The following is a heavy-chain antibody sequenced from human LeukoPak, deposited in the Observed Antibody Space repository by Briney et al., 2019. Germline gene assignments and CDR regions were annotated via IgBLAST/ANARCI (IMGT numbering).Heavy chain of an antibody. D-gene: IGHD4-11*01. Sequence: GGSLRLSCVASGFTFSSYGMNWVRQAPGKGLEWVSSVSVSSTYIYYADSVKGRFTISRDNAKNSLYLQMNSLRAEDTAVYYCAKDSNSYYLDYWGQGTLATVSS. CDR3: AKDSNSYYLDY. V-gene: IGHV3-21*01. J-gene: IGHJ4*02. CDR1: GFTFSSYG. CDR2: VSVSSTYI.